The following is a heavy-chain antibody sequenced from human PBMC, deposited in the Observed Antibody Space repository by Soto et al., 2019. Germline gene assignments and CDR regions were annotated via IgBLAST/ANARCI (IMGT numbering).Heavy chain of an antibody. V-gene: IGHV3-30*18. CDR1: GFTFTSYG. D-gene: IGHD4-17*01. CDR3: AKGSYGGRYGMDV. Sequence: QVQLVESGGGVVQPGRSLRLSCAASGFTFTSYGMHWVRQAPGKGLEWVAVISYGGIDKYYGSSVKGRFTTSRDSSKNTLYLQMDSLSSEDTAVYYCAKGSYGGRYGMDVWGRGTTVIVSS. J-gene: IGHJ6*02. CDR2: ISYGGIDK.